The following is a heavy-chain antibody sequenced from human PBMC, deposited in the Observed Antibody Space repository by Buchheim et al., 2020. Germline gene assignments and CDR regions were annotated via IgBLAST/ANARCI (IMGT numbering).Heavy chain of an antibody. J-gene: IGHJ4*02. CDR1: GFTFSSYG. V-gene: IGHV3-30*02. CDR3: AKEDRGMYGDPLKFDY. Sequence: QVQLVESGGGVVQPGRSLRLSCAASGFTFSSYGMHWVRQAPGKGLEWVAFIRYDGSNKYYADSVKGRFNISRDNSKNTLYLQMNSLRAEDTAVYYCAKEDRGMYGDPLKFDYWGQGTL. D-gene: IGHD4-17*01. CDR2: IRYDGSNK.